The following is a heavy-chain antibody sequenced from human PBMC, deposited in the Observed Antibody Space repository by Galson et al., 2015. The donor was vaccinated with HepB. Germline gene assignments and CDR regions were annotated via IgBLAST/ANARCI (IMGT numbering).Heavy chain of an antibody. CDR1: GFTFSSYW. CDR3: AGVPRSSSTRRGNWFDP. CDR2: IKQDGSEK. V-gene: IGHV3-7*03. Sequence: SLRLSCAASGFTFSSYWMSWVRQAPGKGLEWVANIKQDGSEKYYVDSVKGRFTISRDNAKSSLYLQMNSLRAEDTAVYYCAGVPRSSSTRRGNWFDPWGQGTLVTVSS. J-gene: IGHJ5*02. D-gene: IGHD2-2*01.